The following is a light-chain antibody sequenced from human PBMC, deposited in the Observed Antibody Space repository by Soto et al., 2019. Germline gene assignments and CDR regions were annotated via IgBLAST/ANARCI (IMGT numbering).Light chain of an antibody. J-gene: IGLJ1*01. CDR3: SSYTSSSYA. Sequence: QSVLTQPASVSGSPGQSITISCTGTSSDVGGYNYVSWYQQHPGKAPKLMIYDVSNRPSGVSNRFSGSKSGNTASLTISGLQAEDEADYYCSSYTSSSYAFGTGTKATVL. V-gene: IGLV2-14*01. CDR1: SSDVGGYNY. CDR2: DVS.